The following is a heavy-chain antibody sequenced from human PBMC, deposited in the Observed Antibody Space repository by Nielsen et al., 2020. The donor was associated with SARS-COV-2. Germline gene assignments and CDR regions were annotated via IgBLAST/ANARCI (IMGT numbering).Heavy chain of an antibody. V-gene: IGHV3-30-3*01. D-gene: IGHD2-21*01. J-gene: IGHJ4*02. CDR3: ARDIRSSWGWCYCDY. CDR1: GFTFSSYA. Sequence: GGSLRLSCAASGFTFSSYAMHWVRQAPGKGLEWVAAISYDVGSKFYAGSVKGRFTISRDNSKSTVYLQMDSLRVEDTAVYHCARDIRSSWGWCYCDYWGQGTLVTVSS. CDR2: ISYDVGSK.